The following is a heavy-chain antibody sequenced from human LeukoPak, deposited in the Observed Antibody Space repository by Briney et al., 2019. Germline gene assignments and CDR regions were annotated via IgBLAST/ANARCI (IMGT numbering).Heavy chain of an antibody. J-gene: IGHJ4*02. D-gene: IGHD3-22*01. V-gene: IGHV3-48*01. Sequence: GGSLRLSCAASGFTFSSYSMNWVRQAPGKGLEWVSYISSSSSTIYYADFVKGRFTISRDNAKNSLYLQMNSLRAEDTAVYYCAKDRYYDSSGYLLGYWGQGTLVTASS. CDR2: ISSSSSTI. CDR3: AKDRYYDSSGYLLGY. CDR1: GFTFSSYS.